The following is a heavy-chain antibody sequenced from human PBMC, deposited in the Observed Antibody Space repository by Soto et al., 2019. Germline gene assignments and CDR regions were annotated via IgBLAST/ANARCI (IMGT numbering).Heavy chain of an antibody. CDR2: IYYSGST. J-gene: IGHJ4*02. CDR3: ASTLYYDSHFEY. D-gene: IGHD3-22*01. CDR1: GGSISSYY. Sequence: SSETLSLTCPLSGGSISSYYWSWIRQPPGKGLEWIGYIYYSGSTNYNPSLKSRVTISVDTSKNQFSLKLSSVTAADTAVYYCASTLYYDSHFEYWGQGTLVTVSS. V-gene: IGHV4-59*01.